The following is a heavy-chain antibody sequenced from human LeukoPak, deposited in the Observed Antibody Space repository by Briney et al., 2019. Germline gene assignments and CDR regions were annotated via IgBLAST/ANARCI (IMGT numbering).Heavy chain of an antibody. CDR2: INDSGNT. Sequence: GGFLRLSCAASGFTFSSDAMSWVRQAPGKGLEWVSAINDSGNTYHADSVKGRFTISRDSSTNTLFLQMNRLRPEDAAVSYCAKAPVTACRGAYGYPFDYWGQGTLVTVSS. D-gene: IGHD5-18*01. J-gene: IGHJ4*02. V-gene: IGHV3-23*01. CDR3: AKAPVTACRGAYGYPFDY. CDR1: GFTFSSDA.